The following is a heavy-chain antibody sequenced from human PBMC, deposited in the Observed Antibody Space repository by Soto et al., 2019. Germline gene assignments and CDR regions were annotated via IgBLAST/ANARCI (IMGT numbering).Heavy chain of an antibody. J-gene: IGHJ4*02. CDR3: VRTSLVVAAATREDY. CDR2: INSDGSST. D-gene: IGHD2-15*01. Sequence: EVQLVESGGGLVQPGGSLRLSCAASGFTFSSYWMHWVRQAPGKGLVWVSRINSDGSSTSYADSVKGRFTISRDNAKNTLYLPMNSLRAEDTAVYYCVRTSLVVAAATREDYWGQGTRVTVSS. CDR1: GFTFSSYW. V-gene: IGHV3-74*01.